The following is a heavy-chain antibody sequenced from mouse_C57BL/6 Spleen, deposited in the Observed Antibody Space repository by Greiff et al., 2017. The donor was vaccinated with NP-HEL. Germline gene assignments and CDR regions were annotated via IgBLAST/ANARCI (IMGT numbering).Heavy chain of an antibody. CDR2: IYPGSGST. CDR3: AIGALRGYGYFDY. CDR1: GYTFTSYW. Sequence: QVHVKQPGAELVKPGASVKMSCKASGYTFTSYWITWVKQRPGQGLEWIGDIYPGSGSTNYNEKFKSKATLTVDTPSSTAYMQLSSLTSEDSAVYYCAIGALRGYGYFDYWGQGTTLTVSS. D-gene: IGHD3-1*01. V-gene: IGHV1-55*01. J-gene: IGHJ2*01.